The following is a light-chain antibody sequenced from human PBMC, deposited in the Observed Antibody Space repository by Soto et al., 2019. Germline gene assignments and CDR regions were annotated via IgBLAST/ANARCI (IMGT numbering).Light chain of an antibody. V-gene: IGLV1-51*01. CDR1: SSNIGNNY. Sequence: QSVLTQPPSVSAAPGQKVTISCSGSSSNIGNNYVSWYQQLPGTAPKLLIYDNNKRPSGIPDRFSGSKSGTSATLGITGLQTGDEADYYCGPWDSSLSAVVFGGGTKVPS. CDR2: DNN. CDR3: GPWDSSLSAVV. J-gene: IGLJ3*02.